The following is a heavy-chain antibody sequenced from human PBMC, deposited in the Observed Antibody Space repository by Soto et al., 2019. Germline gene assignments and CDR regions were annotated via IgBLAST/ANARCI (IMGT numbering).Heavy chain of an antibody. CDR1: GGTFSSYA. D-gene: IGHD3-22*01. Sequence: QVQLVQSGAEVKKPGSSVKVSCKASGGTFSSYAISWVRQAPGQGLEWMGGIIPIFGTANYAQKFQGRVTITADKSTSTDYMELSSLRSEDTAVYYCTYYYDSSGYRTDYYYYGMDVWGQGTTVTVSS. V-gene: IGHV1-69*06. J-gene: IGHJ6*02. CDR2: IIPIFGTA. CDR3: TYYYDSSGYRTDYYYYGMDV.